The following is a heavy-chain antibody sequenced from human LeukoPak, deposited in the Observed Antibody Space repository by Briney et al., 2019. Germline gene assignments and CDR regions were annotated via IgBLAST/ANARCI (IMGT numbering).Heavy chain of an antibody. Sequence: GGSLRLSCTASGFTFSNYCMHWVRQTPGKGLIWVSRICPGGTITNYADSVKGRFTISRDDAKNMMFPQMNSLRADDTAVYYCVRDFRSADYWGQGILVTVSS. CDR1: GFTFSNYC. CDR2: ICPGGTIT. CDR3: VRDFRSADY. V-gene: IGHV3-74*01. J-gene: IGHJ4*02.